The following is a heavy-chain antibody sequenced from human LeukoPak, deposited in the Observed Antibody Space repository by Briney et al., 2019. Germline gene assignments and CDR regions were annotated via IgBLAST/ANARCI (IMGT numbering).Heavy chain of an antibody. CDR2: TSSSDAGK. CDR1: GFSLSSYA. Sequence: GGSLKLSCTVSGFSLSSYALSWVRRAPGKGLEWVSATSSSDAGKYYADSVRGRFTISRDNSRNTMYLQMNSLRVEDAAVYYCAKTPVTSCRGAFCYPFDSWGQGTLVTVSS. V-gene: IGHV3-23*01. J-gene: IGHJ4*02. CDR3: AKTPVTSCRGAFCYPFDS. D-gene: IGHD2-15*01.